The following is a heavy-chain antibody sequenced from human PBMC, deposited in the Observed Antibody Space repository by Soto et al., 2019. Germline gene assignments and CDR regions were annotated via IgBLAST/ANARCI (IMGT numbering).Heavy chain of an antibody. CDR1: GFTFSVYG. J-gene: IGHJ4*02. D-gene: IGHD6-25*01. V-gene: IGHV3-33*01. Sequence: PGGSLRLSCAASGFTFSVYGMHWVRQAPGKGLEWVAVIWYDGNNKYYGDSVKGRFTISRDNSRNTLSLQMNSLRAEDTAVYYCARANVNGYNQVLDYWGQGTPVTSPQ. CDR3: ARANVNGYNQVLDY. CDR2: IWYDGNNK.